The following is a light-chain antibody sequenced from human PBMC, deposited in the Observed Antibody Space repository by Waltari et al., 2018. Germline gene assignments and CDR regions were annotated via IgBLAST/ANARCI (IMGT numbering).Light chain of an antibody. CDR3: SSYAGSNNYV. CDR1: SSDGGGYNY. CDR2: EVS. V-gene: IGLV2-8*01. J-gene: IGLJ1*01. Sequence: QSALTQPPPASGSPGKSVTIPCPGTSSDGGGYNYVSWYQQHPGKAPKLMIYEVSKRPSGVPDRFSGSKSGNTASLTVSGLQAEDEADYYCSSYAGSNNYVFGTGTKVTVL.